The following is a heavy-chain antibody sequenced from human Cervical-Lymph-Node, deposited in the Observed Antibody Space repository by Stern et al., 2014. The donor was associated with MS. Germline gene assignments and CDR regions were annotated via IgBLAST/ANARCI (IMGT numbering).Heavy chain of an antibody. V-gene: IGHV4-61*02. J-gene: IGHJ4*02. D-gene: IGHD5-24*01. CDR3: ARGLATTNFDY. Sequence: VQLVESGPRLVKPSQTLSLTCTVSGDSMSSDNYYWSWIRQPAGKGLEWIGRIYTSGSTNYNPSLKSRLTISVDTSESQFSLQRSSVTAADTAVYYCARGLATTNFDYWGQGTLVTVSS. CDR2: IYTSGST. CDR1: GDSMSSDNYY.